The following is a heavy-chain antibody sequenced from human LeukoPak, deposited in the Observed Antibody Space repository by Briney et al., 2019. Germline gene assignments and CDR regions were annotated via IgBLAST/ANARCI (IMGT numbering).Heavy chain of an antibody. J-gene: IGHJ5*02. V-gene: IGHV1-2*02. CDR2: INPNSGGT. CDR1: GYTFTDFY. Sequence: ASVKVSCKTSGYTFTDFYLHWVRRAPGQGLEWMGWINPNSGGTSSAQKFQGRVTMTRDTSITTVYMEVAWLTSEDTAIYYCARADRLDGGPYLIGPWGQRTLVTISS. D-gene: IGHD2-21*01. CDR3: ARADRLDGGPYLIGP.